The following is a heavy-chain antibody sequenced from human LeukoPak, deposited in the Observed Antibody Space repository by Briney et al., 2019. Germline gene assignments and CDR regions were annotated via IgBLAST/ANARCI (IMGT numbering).Heavy chain of an antibody. J-gene: IGHJ6*03. V-gene: IGHV4-59*01. CDR2: IYYSGST. CDR3: ARTTMVRGTYYMDV. Sequence: SETLSLTCTVSGGSISSYYWSWIRQPPGKGLEWIGYIYYSGSTSYKPSLKSRVTISVDTSKNQFSLKLRSVTAADTAVYYCARTTMVRGTYYMDVWGKGTTVTISS. CDR1: GGSISSYY. D-gene: IGHD3-10*01.